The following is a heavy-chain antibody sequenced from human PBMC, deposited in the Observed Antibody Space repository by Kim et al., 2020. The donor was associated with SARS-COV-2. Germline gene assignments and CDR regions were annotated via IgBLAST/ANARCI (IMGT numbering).Heavy chain of an antibody. Sequence: SETLSLTCTVSGGSISSSSYYWGWIRQPPGKGLEWIGSIYYSGSTYYNPSLKSRVTISVDTSKNQFSLKLSSVTAADTAVYYCARDRDDYGDLDYWGQGT. CDR2: IYYSGST. J-gene: IGHJ4*02. V-gene: IGHV4-39*07. CDR3: ARDRDDYGDLDY. CDR1: GGSISSSSYY. D-gene: IGHD4-17*01.